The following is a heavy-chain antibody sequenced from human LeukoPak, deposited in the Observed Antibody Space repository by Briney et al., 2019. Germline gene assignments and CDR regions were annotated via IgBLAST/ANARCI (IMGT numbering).Heavy chain of an antibody. Sequence: SETLSLTRTVSGGSISSYYWSWIRQPAGKGLEWIGRIYTSGSTNYNPSLKSRVTMSVDTSKNQFSLKLSSVTAADTAVYYCARVVTMVRGVIHPSARDYYYYYGMDVWGQGTTVTVSS. V-gene: IGHV4-4*07. J-gene: IGHJ6*02. D-gene: IGHD3-10*01. CDR1: GGSISSYY. CDR3: ARVVTMVRGVIHPSARDYYYYYGMDV. CDR2: IYTSGST.